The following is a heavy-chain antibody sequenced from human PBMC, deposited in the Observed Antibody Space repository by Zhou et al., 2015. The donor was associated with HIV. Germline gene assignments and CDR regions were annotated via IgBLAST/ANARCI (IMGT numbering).Heavy chain of an antibody. CDR2: IIPILGIA. J-gene: IGHJ6*02. CDR1: GGTFSSYT. V-gene: IGHV1-69*02. D-gene: IGHD3-10*01. CDR3: ARGIGELNGMDV. Sequence: QVQLVQSGAEVKKPGSSVKVSCKASGGTFSSYTISWVRQAPGQGLEWMGRIIPILGIANYAQKFQGRVTITADKSTSTAYMELSSLRSEDTAVYYCARGIGELNGMDVWGQGTTVTVSS.